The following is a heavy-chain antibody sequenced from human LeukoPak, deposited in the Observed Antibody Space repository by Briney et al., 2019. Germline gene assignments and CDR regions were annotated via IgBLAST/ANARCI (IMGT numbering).Heavy chain of an antibody. CDR3: AKDRWYDILTGYYL. CDR2: ISGNGYST. D-gene: IGHD3-9*01. CDR1: GFTFSIYA. V-gene: IGHV3-23*01. Sequence: PGGSLRLSCAASGFTFSIYAMTWVRQAPGKGLEWVSGISGNGYSTYYADSVKGRFTISRDNSKNTLYLQMNSLRAEDTAVYYCAKDRWYDILTGYYLWGQGPLVTVSS. J-gene: IGHJ4*02.